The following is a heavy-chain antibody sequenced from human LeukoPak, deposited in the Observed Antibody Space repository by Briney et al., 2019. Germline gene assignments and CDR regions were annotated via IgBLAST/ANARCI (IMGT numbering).Heavy chain of an antibody. CDR1: GGTFSSYA. CDR2: INPSGGST. J-gene: IGHJ4*02. CDR3: ATSGSYIDY. Sequence: ASVKVSCKASGGTFSSYAISWVRQAPGQGLEWMGIINPSGGSTSYAQKFQGRVTMTRDTSTSTVYMELSSLRSEDTAVYYCATSGSYIDYWGQGTLVTVSS. D-gene: IGHD1-26*01. V-gene: IGHV1-46*01.